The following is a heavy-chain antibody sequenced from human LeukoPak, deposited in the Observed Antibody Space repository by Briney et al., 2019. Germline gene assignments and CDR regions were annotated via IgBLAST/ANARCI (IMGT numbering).Heavy chain of an antibody. CDR2: INHSGST. CDR1: GGSFSGHY. V-gene: IGHV4-34*01. J-gene: IGHJ3*02. D-gene: IGHD3-3*01. CDR3: ARRIFGVPYDAFDI. Sequence: PSETLSLTCAVYGGSFSGHYWSWIRQPPGKGLEWIGEINHSGSTNFNPSLKSRVTISVDTSKNQFSLRLSSVTAADTAVYYCARRIFGVPYDAFDIWGQGTMVTVSS.